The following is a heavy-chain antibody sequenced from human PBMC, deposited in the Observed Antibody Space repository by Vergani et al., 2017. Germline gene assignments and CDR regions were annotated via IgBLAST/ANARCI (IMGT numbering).Heavy chain of an antibody. V-gene: IGHV3-48*03. CDR2: ISSSGSTI. J-gene: IGHJ3*02. CDR1: GFTFSSYE. D-gene: IGHD3-10*01. Sequence: VQLVESGGGVVQPGRSLRLSCAASGFTFSSYEMNWVRQAPGKGLEWVSYISSSGSTIYYADSVKGRFTISRDNAKNSLYLQMNSLRAEDTAVYYCARDGGLNYYGSGRYAFDIWGQGTMVTVSS. CDR3: ARDGGLNYYGSGRYAFDI.